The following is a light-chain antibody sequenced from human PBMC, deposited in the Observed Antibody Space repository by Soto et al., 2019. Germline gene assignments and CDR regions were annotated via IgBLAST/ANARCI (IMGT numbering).Light chain of an antibody. CDR1: QSVSSSY. V-gene: IGKV3-20*01. J-gene: IGKJ1*01. Sequence: EXVXXXXPXXXSXSPGERATLSCRASQSVSSSYLAWYQQKPGQAPRLLIYGASSRATGIPDRFSGSGSGTDFTLTISRLEPEDFAVYYCQQYGSSPTTFGQGAKVEIK. CDR2: GAS. CDR3: QQYGSSPTT.